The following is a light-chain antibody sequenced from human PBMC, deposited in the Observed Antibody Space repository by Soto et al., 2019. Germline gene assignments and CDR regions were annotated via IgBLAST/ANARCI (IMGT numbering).Light chain of an antibody. CDR3: SSYTSSSTLYV. V-gene: IGLV2-14*01. CDR1: SSDVGGYNY. Sequence: QSVLTQPASVSGSPGQSITISCTGTSSDVGGYNYVSWYQQHPGKAPKLMIYDVSNRPSGVSYRFSGSKSGNTASLTISGLQAEDEADYYCSSYTSSSTLYVSGTGTKVTV. CDR2: DVS. J-gene: IGLJ1*01.